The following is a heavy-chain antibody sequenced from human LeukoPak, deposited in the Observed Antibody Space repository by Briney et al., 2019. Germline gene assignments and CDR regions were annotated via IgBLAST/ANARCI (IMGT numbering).Heavy chain of an antibody. V-gene: IGHV1-8*01. CDR1: GYTFTSYD. J-gene: IGHJ4*02. CDR2: MNPNSGNT. Sequence: GASVKVSCKASGYTFTSYDINWVRQATGQGLEWMGWMNPNSGNTGYAQKFQGRVTMTRDTSTSTVYMELSSLRSEDTAVYYCARDGSAAADDNRGDYWGQGTLVTVSS. CDR3: ARDGSAAADDNRGDY. D-gene: IGHD6-13*01.